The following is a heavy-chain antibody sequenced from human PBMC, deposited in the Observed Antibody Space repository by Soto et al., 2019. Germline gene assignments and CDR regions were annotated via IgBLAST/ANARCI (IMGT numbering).Heavy chain of an antibody. J-gene: IGHJ4*02. CDR1: GFTFSNFG. CDR2: ISYDGSNT. D-gene: IGHD1-26*01. Sequence: GGSLRLSCVASGFTFSNFGMHWVRQAPGKGLEWVAIISYDGSNTYYADSVKGRFTISRDNSKNTLYLQMNSLRAEDTSVYYCAKEGGLSGSYYISSSYYFDYWGQGTLVTVSS. V-gene: IGHV3-30*18. CDR3: AKEGGLSGSYYISSSYYFDY.